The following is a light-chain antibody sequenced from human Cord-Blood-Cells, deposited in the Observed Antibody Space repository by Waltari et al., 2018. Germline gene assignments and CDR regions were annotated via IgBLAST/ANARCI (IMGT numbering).Light chain of an antibody. V-gene: IGKV1-33*01. CDR1: QDISNY. CDR2: DAS. Sequence: DNQLSQSTSYLSASVGDRVSITCQASQDISNYLNWYQQKPGKAPKLLIYDASNLETGVPSRFSGSGSVTDFTFTISSLQPEDIATYYCQQYDNLPLTFGGGTKVEIK. CDR3: QQYDNLPLT. J-gene: IGKJ4*01.